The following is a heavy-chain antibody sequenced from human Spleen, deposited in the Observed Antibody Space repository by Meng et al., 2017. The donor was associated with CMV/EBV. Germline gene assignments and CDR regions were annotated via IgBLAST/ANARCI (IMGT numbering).Heavy chain of an antibody. D-gene: IGHD2-2*01. V-gene: IGHV4-30-4*01. CDR3: APAKRDLLSFSSPVFHFWFDP. J-gene: IGHJ5*02. CDR2: YYYSGST. Sequence: QPPGKGLEWIGYYYYSGSTYYNPSFKSRVTIAVDTSKTPFSLPLRSVTPPDTAVYYSAPAKRDLLSFSSPVFHFWFDPSCPGTLVTVSS.